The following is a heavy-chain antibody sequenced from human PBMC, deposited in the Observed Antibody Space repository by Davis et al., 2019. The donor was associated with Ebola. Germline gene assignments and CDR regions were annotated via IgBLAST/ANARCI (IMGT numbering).Heavy chain of an antibody. CDR2: TYYRSKWFV. J-gene: IGHJ4*02. CDR1: GDSVSSNTAA. V-gene: IGHV6-1*01. Sequence: MPSETLSLTCAISGDSVSSNTAAWNWITQSPSSGLEWLGRTYYRSKWFVDYAVSVKSRMTINSDTSKNQFSLQLSSVTPEDTAVYYCARDPPYDQGYDYWGQGILVTVSS. D-gene: IGHD3-22*01. CDR3: ARDPPYDQGYDY.